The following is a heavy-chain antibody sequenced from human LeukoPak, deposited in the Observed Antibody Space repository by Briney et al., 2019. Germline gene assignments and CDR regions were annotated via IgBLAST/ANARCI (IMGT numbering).Heavy chain of an antibody. Sequence: GGSLRLSCAASGFTFSSFVMHWVRQAPGKGLEWVAFIRYDGSNKYYADSVKGRFTISRDNSKNTLSLQMNSLRAEDTAVYYCAKDGAAIVVVVAEPYYYYMDVWGKGTTVTVSS. CDR3: AKDGAAIVVVVAEPYYYYMDV. CDR2: IRYDGSNK. V-gene: IGHV3-30*02. CDR1: GFTFSSFV. D-gene: IGHD2-15*01. J-gene: IGHJ6*03.